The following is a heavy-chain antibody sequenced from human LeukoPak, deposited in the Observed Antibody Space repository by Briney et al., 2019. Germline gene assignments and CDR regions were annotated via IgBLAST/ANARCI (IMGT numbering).Heavy chain of an antibody. CDR1: GFTFGKYW. J-gene: IGHJ4*02. V-gene: IGHV3-7*03. D-gene: IGHD3-3*01. Sequence: GGSLRLSCVASGFTFGKYWMRWGRRAPGEGLEWVADIKLDGSEKNYVDSVKGGCTTSRDNTKNSLYLQMNSLRDEDTAVFYCARDQYDTWSRRGNFDSWGQGTLVIVSS. CDR2: IKLDGSEK. CDR3: ARDQYDTWSRRGNFDS.